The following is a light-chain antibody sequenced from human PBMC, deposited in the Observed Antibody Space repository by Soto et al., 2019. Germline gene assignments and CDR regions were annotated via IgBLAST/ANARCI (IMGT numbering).Light chain of an antibody. CDR1: QDISNN. Sequence: DIQMTQSPSSLSASLGDRVTITCQASQDISNNLNWYQHKPGKAPKLLIYDASHLETGVPSRFSGTRSGTDFSFTISSLQPEDIATYYCQQYDNFPRMYTFGQGTKVEI. J-gene: IGKJ2*01. CDR2: DAS. V-gene: IGKV1-33*01. CDR3: QQYDNFPRMYT.